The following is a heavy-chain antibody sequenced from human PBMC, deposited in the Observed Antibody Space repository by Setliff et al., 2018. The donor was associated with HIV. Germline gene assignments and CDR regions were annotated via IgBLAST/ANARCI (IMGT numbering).Heavy chain of an antibody. CDR2: INENGNEK. CDR3: AREYAMAARY. CDR1: EFTLSSYW. D-gene: IGHD2-15*01. J-gene: IGHJ4*02. Sequence: GGSLRLSCAASEFTLSSYWMSWVRQAPGKGLEWVANINENGNEKYYVDSVKGRFTISRDNAKNSLYLQMNSLRVEDTAVYYCAREYAMAARYWGRGTLVTVSS. V-gene: IGHV3-7*03.